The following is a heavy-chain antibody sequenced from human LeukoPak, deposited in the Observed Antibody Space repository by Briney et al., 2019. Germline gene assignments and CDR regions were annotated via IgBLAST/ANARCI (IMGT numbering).Heavy chain of an antibody. Sequence: GGSLRLSCAASGFTFSSYAMNWVRQAPGKGLEWVSTISGSGGSTYYADSVKGRFTISRDNSKNTLYLQMTNLRAGDTAVYYCAKREGPHFDYWGQGTLVTVSS. CDR1: GFTFSSYA. CDR2: ISGSGGST. J-gene: IGHJ4*02. V-gene: IGHV3-23*01. D-gene: IGHD5-24*01. CDR3: AKREGPHFDY.